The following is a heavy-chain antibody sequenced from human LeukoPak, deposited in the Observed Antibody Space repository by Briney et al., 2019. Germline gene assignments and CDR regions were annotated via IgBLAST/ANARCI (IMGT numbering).Heavy chain of an antibody. CDR3: AKGGAVWQPASD. Sequence: GGSLRLSCAASGFTFSSYAMSWVRQAPGKGLEWVSAISGSGGSTYYADSVKARFTISRDNSKSTLYLQMNSLRAEDTAVYYCAKGGAVWQPASDWGQGTLVTVSS. V-gene: IGHV3-23*01. J-gene: IGHJ4*02. CDR2: ISGSGGST. D-gene: IGHD2-2*01. CDR1: GFTFSSYA.